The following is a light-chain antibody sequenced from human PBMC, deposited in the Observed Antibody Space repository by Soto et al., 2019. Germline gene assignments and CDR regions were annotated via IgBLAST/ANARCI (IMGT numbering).Light chain of an antibody. V-gene: IGKV3-20*01. CDR1: QSVSSSY. CDR3: QQYASSSYP. J-gene: IGKJ2*01. CDR2: GAS. Sequence: EIVLTQSPGTLSLSPGDRATLSCRTSQSVSSSYLAWYQQKPGQAPRLLIYGASRRATGIPDMFSGSGSGTDFTLTSSRQAPDDVAVYFCQQYASSSYPFGEGTKLEIK.